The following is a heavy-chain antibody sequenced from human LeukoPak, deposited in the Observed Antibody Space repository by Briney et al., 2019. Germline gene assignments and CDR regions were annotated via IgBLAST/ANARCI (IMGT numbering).Heavy chain of an antibody. J-gene: IGHJ3*02. V-gene: IGHV3-11*04. CDR3: ASGTYDFCSGYYDPVAFDI. D-gene: IGHD3-3*01. CDR1: GFTFSDYY. CDR2: IRSSGSTI. Sequence: GGSLRHSCAASGFTFSDYYMSWIRQAPGKGLEWVSYIRSSGSTIYYADSVKGRFTISRDNAKNSLYLQMNSLRAEDTAVYYCASGTYDFCSGYYDPVAFDIWGQGTMVTVSS.